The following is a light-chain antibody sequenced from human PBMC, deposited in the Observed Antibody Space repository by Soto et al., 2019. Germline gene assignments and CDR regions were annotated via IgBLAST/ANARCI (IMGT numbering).Light chain of an antibody. CDR3: QQSYSTPW. Sequence: EIVMTQSPATLSVSPGERATLSCRASQSVSSNLAWYQQKPGQAPRLLIYGASTRATGIPARFSGSGSGTEFTLTISSLQSEDFATYYCQQSYSTPWFGQGTRLEIK. CDR2: GAS. CDR1: QSVSSN. V-gene: IGKV3-15*01. J-gene: IGKJ5*01.